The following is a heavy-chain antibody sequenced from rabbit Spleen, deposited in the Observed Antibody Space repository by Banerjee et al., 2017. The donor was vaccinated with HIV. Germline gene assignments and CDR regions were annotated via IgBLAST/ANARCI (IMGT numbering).Heavy chain of an antibody. D-gene: IGHD6-1*01. CDR2: IDVVKSGST. V-gene: IGHV1S45*01. Sequence: QEQLVESGGGLVQPGASLTLTCKASGLDFSSSYWICWVRQAPGKGPEWIACIDVVKSGSTYYATWAKGRVTISKTSSTTVTLQMTSLTAADTATYFCAREFGYTNDYVDLWGPGTLVTVS. CDR3: AREFGYTNDYVDL. J-gene: IGHJ4*01. CDR1: GLDFSSSYW.